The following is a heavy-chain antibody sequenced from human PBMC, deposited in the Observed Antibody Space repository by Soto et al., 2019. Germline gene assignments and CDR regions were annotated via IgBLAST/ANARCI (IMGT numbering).Heavy chain of an antibody. Sequence: QVQLVQSGAEVKRPGSSVKLSCKASGGTFTYYGISWVRQAPGQGLEGMGGIIPIIGPATYAQKFQGRLTNTADQPTSTADMELSSLGSEETALYYSARDLSTTFAGPPRRETCAWLDPWGQGTLVTVSS. CDR2: IIPIIGPA. J-gene: IGHJ5*02. CDR1: GGTFTYYG. D-gene: IGHD3-10*02. CDR3: ARDLSTTFAGPPRRETCAWLDP. V-gene: IGHV1-69*01.